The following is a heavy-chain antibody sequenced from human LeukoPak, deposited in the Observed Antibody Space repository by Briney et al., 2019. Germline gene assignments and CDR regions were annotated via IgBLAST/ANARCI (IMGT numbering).Heavy chain of an antibody. D-gene: IGHD6-19*01. Sequence: PSETLSLTCTVSGYSISSGYYWGWIRPPPGKGLEWIGSIYHSGSTYYNPSLKSRVTISVDTSKNQFSLKLSSVTAADTAVYYCARDPRSSGWWVGWFDPWGQGTLVTVSS. CDR2: IYHSGST. CDR3: ARDPRSSGWWVGWFDP. J-gene: IGHJ5*02. CDR1: GYSISSGYY. V-gene: IGHV4-38-2*02.